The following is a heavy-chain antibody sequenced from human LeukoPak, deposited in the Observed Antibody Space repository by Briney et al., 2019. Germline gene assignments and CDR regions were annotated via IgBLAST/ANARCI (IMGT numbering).Heavy chain of an antibody. CDR2: IYYSGST. CDR3: ARATAGTTLFEGIDY. Sequence: SETLSLTCTVSGGSISSYYWSWIRQPPGKGLEWIGYIYYSGSTNYSPSLRSRVTISVDTSKNQFSLKLSSVTAADTAVYYCARATAGTTLFEGIDYWGQGTLVTVSS. V-gene: IGHV4-59*08. CDR1: GGSISSYY. J-gene: IGHJ4*02. D-gene: IGHD1-1*01.